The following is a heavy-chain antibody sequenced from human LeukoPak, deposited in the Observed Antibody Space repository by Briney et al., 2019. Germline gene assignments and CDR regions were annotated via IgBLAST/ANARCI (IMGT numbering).Heavy chain of an antibody. J-gene: IGHJ4*02. V-gene: IGHV1-18*01. Sequence: GASVKVSCKASGYTFTSYGISWVRQAPGQGLEWMGWISAYNGNTNYAQKLQGRVTMTTDTSTSTACMELRSLRSDDTAVYYCARVATNWNYGLADYWGQGTLVTVSS. CDR3: ARVATNWNYGLADY. D-gene: IGHD1-7*01. CDR2: ISAYNGNT. CDR1: GYTFTSYG.